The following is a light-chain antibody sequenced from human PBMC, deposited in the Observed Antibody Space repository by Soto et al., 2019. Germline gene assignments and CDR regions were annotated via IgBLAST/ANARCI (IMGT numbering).Light chain of an antibody. V-gene: IGKV3-15*01. CDR1: QTVASN. CDR2: GAS. CDR3: QQYHNWPPQYT. J-gene: IGKJ2*01. Sequence: EIVMTQSPASLSVSPGDGATLSCRASQTVASNLAWYQQKPGQGPRLLIHGASTRAAGVPARFSGSGSGTDFTVTISSLQSEDFAVYYCQQYHNWPPQYTFGQRTKLQIK.